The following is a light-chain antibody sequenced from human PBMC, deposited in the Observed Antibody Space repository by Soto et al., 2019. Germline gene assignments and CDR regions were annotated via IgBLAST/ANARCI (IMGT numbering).Light chain of an antibody. CDR1: QSVSSSY. J-gene: IGKJ2*01. Sequence: EIVLTQSPGTLSLSPGERATLSCRASQSVSSSYLAWYQQKPGQAPRLLIYGASSRATGIPDRFSGSGSGTDHTPTISRLEPEDFAVYYCQQYGSSPPYTFGRGTKLEIK. CDR3: QQYGSSPPYT. CDR2: GAS. V-gene: IGKV3-20*01.